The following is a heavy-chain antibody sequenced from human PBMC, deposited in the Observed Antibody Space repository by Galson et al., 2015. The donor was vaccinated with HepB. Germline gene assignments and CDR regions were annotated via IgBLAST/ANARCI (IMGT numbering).Heavy chain of an antibody. CDR1: GGTFSSYT. J-gene: IGHJ6*02. CDR3: ARSSLRPEKRYCSSTSCYEGIYYYYGMDV. Sequence: SVKVSCKASGGTFSSYTISWVRQAPGQGLEWMGRIIPILGIANYAQKFQGRVTITADKSTSTAYMELSSLRSEDTAVYYCARSSLRPEKRYCSSTSCYEGIYYYYGMDVWGQGTTVTVSS. CDR2: IIPILGIA. D-gene: IGHD2-2*01. V-gene: IGHV1-69*02.